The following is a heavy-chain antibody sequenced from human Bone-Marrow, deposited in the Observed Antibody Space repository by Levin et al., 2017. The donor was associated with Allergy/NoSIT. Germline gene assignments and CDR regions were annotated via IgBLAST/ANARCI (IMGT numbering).Heavy chain of an antibody. Sequence: PGGSLRLSCVASGFTFSSFAMHWVRQAPGKGLEWVAIISDDGTSQYSIDSVRGRFTSSRDNSKSTLYLQMNSLQAEDTAVYYCARDKHRWSMDTADLENRGQGTLVTVSS. J-gene: IGHJ4*02. V-gene: IGHV3-30*04. CDR1: GFTFSSFA. CDR2: ISDDGTSQ. D-gene: IGHD2-8*02. CDR3: ARDKHRWSMDTADLEN.